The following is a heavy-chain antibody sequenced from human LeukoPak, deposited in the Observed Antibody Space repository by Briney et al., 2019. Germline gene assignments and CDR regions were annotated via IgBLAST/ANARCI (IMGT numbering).Heavy chain of an antibody. CDR3: ARWILTHDDYGMDV. CDR1: GGSISTYY. CDR2: IHYSGST. V-gene: IGHV4-59*01. Sequence: PSETLSLTCTVSGGSISTYYWSWIRRPPGGGLEWIAYIHYSGSTNYNPSLQRRYTISADTSKNQFSLKLNSVTAADSAVYYCARWILTHDDYGMDVWGQGTTVIVSS. J-gene: IGHJ6*02. D-gene: IGHD5-12*01.